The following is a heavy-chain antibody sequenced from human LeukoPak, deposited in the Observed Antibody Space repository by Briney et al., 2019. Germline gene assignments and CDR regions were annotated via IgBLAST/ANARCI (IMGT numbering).Heavy chain of an antibody. CDR3: AREPGD. CDR2: IIHSGST. D-gene: IGHD1-14*01. V-gene: IGHV4-34*12. Sequence: SETLSLTCAVYGGSFSDYYWTWIRQPPGKGLEWIGEIIHSGSTNYNPSLKSRVTISVDTSKNQFSLKLSSVTTADTALYYCAREPGDWGQGTLVTVSS. CDR1: GGSFSDYY. J-gene: IGHJ4*02.